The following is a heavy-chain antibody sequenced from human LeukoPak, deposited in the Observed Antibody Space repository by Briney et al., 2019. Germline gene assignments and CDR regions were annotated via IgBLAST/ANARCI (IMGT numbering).Heavy chain of an antibody. Sequence: PGGSLRLSCAASGFTFRNYYISWVRQAPGKGLEWVGHIKHDGSDSSYVDSVKGRFTISRDNAKNSVYLQMSSLRAEDTAVYYCTRDEGATVTTCRFDYWGQGTLVIVSS. CDR3: TRDEGATVTTCRFDY. CDR2: IKHDGSDS. V-gene: IGHV3-7*01. CDR1: GFTFRNYY. J-gene: IGHJ4*02. D-gene: IGHD4-17*01.